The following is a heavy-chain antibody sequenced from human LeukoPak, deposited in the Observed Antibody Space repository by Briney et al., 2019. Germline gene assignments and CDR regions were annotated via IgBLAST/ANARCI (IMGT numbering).Heavy chain of an antibody. D-gene: IGHD6-13*01. CDR1: GYTFTNNF. V-gene: IGHV1-46*01. CDR2: INPSGGRT. J-gene: IGHJ4*01. Sequence: ALVKVSCKASGYTFTNNFMHWVRQAPGRGLECMGIINPSGGRTTYAQKFQGRLTMTRDTSTSTVYMELSSLTSEDTAVYHCARADSVSSTWSSFDYWGHGTLVTVSS. CDR3: ARADSVSSTWSSFDY.